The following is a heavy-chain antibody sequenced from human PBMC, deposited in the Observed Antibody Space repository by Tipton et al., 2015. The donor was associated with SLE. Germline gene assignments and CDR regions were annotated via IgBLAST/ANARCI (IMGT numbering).Heavy chain of an antibody. CDR3: ARGVGATGFDY. D-gene: IGHD1-26*01. CDR1: GGSFSDYY. V-gene: IGHV4-34*01. Sequence: TLSLTCAVYGGSFSDYYWSWIRQPPGKGLEWIGEINHSGSTNYNPSLKSRVTISVDTSKNQFSLKLSSVTAADTAVYYCARGVGATGFDYWGQGTLVTVSS. CDR2: INHSGST. J-gene: IGHJ4*02.